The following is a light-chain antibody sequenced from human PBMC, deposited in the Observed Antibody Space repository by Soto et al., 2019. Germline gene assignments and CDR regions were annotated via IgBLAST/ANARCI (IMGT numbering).Light chain of an antibody. CDR1: SSDVGNYKY. Sequence: QSVLTQPASLSVSPGHSITISCTGTSSDVGNYKYVSWCQQHPGKAPKLMIYEVSNRPSGVSNRFSGSKSGNTASLTISGLQAEDETDYYCFSYTSSGTYVFGTGTKVTVL. CDR2: EVS. V-gene: IGLV2-14*01. J-gene: IGLJ1*01. CDR3: FSYTSSGTYV.